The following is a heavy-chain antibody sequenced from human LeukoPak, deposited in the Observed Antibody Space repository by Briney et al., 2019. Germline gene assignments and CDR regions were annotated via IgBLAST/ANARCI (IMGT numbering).Heavy chain of an antibody. CDR1: GGSFSGFY. CDR3: ARGRGGYFDWFNWFDL. CDR2: INHSGST. D-gene: IGHD3-9*01. J-gene: IGHJ5*02. V-gene: IGHV4-34*01. Sequence: SETVPHMCAVYGGSFSGFYGSWIRQPPGKGLEWIREINHSGSTNYNPSLKSRVTISVDTSKNQFSLKLSSVTAADTAVYYCARGRGGYFDWFNWFDLWSQGTLVTVSS.